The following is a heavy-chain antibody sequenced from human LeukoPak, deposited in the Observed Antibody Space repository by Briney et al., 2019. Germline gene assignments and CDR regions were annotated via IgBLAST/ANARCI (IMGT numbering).Heavy chain of an antibody. Sequence: ASVKVSCKASGYTFTGYYMHWVRQAPGQGLEWMGWINPNSGGTNYAQKFQGRVTMARDTSISTAYMELSRLRSDDTAVYYCARDGKLVGATGRYWGQGTLVAVSS. D-gene: IGHD1-26*01. J-gene: IGHJ4*02. V-gene: IGHV1-2*02. CDR2: INPNSGGT. CDR1: GYTFTGYY. CDR3: ARDGKLVGATGRY.